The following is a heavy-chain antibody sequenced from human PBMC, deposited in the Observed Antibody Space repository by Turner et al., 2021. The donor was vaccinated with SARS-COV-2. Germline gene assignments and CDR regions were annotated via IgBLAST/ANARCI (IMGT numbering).Heavy chain of an antibody. CDR2: IYYSGST. V-gene: IGHV4-31*03. D-gene: IGHD2-2*01. Sequence: QAQLPDSRPERLRPCLTLSLTCTVSGRPYSSGGYYWSWVRQHPGKGLEWIGYIYYSGSTYYNPSLKSRVTRAVDTSKNQFSLKLSSVAATDTAVYYCARTKRYCSSTSCYLDSWGQGTLVTVSS. CDR1: GRPYSSGGYY. J-gene: IGHJ4*02. CDR3: ARTKRYCSSTSCYLDS.